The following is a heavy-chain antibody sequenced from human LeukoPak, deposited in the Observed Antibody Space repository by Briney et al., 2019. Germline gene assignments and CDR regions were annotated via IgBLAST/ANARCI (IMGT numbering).Heavy chain of an antibody. D-gene: IGHD2-2*01. CDR2: IRFDGSTK. Sequence: GGSLRLSCAASGFTFSSYGMHWVRQAPGKGLEWVAFIRFDGSTKYYADSVKGRYTISRDNSENTLYLQMNSLRAEDTAVYYCAKSSYCSSTSCYLPLDYWGQGTLVSASS. CDR1: GFTFSSYG. CDR3: AKSSYCSSTSCYLPLDY. J-gene: IGHJ4*02. V-gene: IGHV3-30*02.